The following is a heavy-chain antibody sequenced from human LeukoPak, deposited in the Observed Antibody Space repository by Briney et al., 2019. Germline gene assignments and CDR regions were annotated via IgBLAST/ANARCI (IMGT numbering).Heavy chain of an antibody. V-gene: IGHV3-21*01. CDR2: ISSSSNYI. J-gene: IGHJ3*02. D-gene: IGHD3-10*01. CDR3: ARGGHNMVRGVAFDI. Sequence: GGSLRLSCAASGFTFSSYSMNWVRQAPGKGRERVSSISSSSNYIYYADSVKGRFTISRDNAKNSLYLQMNSLRAEDTAVYYCARGGHNMVRGVAFDIWGQGTMVTVSS. CDR1: GFTFSSYS.